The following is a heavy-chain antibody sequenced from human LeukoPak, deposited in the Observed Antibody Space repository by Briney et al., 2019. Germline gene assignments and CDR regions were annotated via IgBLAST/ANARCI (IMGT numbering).Heavy chain of an antibody. J-gene: IGHJ6*03. Sequence: GGSLRLSCAASGFTFSSYDMTWVRQAPGKGLEWVSSISSTSSYIYYADSVKGRFTISRDKDKNSVYLQMTSLRAEDTAVYYCARESGSRSYYYYMDVWGRGTTVTVSS. D-gene: IGHD2-2*01. CDR2: ISSTSSYI. CDR3: ARESGSRSYYYYMDV. V-gene: IGHV3-21*01. CDR1: GFTFSSYD.